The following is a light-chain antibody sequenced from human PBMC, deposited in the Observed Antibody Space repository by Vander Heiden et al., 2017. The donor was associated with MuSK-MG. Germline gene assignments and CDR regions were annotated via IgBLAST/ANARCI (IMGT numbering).Light chain of an antibody. Sequence: DIHMTQSPSSLLASVGERFAITCRESQSIIKNLNWYPQKPGKAPKLLIYAASRLQSGLPSNFSGSGSGTEFTITISSLQPEDFATYDCQRSDATPRTFGGGTKVEIK. CDR3: QRSDATPRT. CDR1: QSIIKN. J-gene: IGKJ4*01. CDR2: AAS. V-gene: IGKV1-39*01.